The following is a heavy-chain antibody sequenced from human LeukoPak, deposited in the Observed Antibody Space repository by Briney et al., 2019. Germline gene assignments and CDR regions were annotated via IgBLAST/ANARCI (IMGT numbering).Heavy chain of an antibody. V-gene: IGHV4-59*11. J-gene: IGHJ5*02. D-gene: IGHD3-3*01. CDR1: GGSISSHY. Sequence: PSETLSLTCTVSGGSISSHYWSWIRQPPGKGLEWIGYIYYSGSTNYNPSLKSRVTISVDTSKNQFSLKLSSVTAADTAVYYCARLSLGGYDFWSGNNWFDPWGQGTLVTVSS. CDR3: ARLSLGGYDFWSGNNWFDP. CDR2: IYYSGST.